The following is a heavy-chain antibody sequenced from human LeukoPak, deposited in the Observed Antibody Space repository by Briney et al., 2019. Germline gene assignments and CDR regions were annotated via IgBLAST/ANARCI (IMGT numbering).Heavy chain of an antibody. V-gene: IGHV3-30*18. D-gene: IGHD2-15*01. CDR2: ISYDGSNK. CDR3: AKASQSCSGGGRGKDAFDV. J-gene: IGHJ3*01. CDR1: GFTFSRYG. Sequence: GGSLRLSCAASGFTFSRYGMHWVRQAPGKGLEWVAVISYDGSNKFYADSVEGRFTISRDNSQNTLWLQMDSLRADDTAVYYCAKASQSCSGGGRGKDAFDVWGQGTMVTVSS.